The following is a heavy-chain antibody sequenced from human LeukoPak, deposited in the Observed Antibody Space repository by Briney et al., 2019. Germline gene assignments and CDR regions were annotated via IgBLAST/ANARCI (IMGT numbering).Heavy chain of an antibody. CDR1: GFTFDDYA. CDR3: AKDKRYSGYDPFDY. D-gene: IGHD5-12*01. V-gene: IGHV3-43*02. Sequence: GGSLRLSCAASGFTFDDYAMHWVRQAPGMGLEWVSLISGDGGSTYYADSVKGRFTISRDNSKNSLYLQMNSLRTEDTALYYCAKDKRYSGYDPFDYWGQGTLVTVSS. J-gene: IGHJ4*02. CDR2: ISGDGGST.